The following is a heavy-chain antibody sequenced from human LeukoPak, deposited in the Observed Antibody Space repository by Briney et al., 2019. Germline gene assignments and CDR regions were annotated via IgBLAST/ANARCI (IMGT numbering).Heavy chain of an antibody. CDR1: GGSISSSSYS. D-gene: IGHD3-22*01. V-gene: IGHV4-39*07. CDR2: IYYTGST. CDR3: ARDRYYYDTSGPPLDI. Sequence: SETLSLTCTVSGGSISSSSYSWGWIRQPPGKGLEWIGSIYYTGSTNYNPSLRSRVTISVDPSKNQFSLKLSSVTAADTAVYYCARDRYYYDTSGPPLDIWGQGTMVTVSS. J-gene: IGHJ3*02.